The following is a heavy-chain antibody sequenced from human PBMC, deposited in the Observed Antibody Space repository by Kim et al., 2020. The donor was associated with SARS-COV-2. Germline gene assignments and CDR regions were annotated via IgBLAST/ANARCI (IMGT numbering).Heavy chain of an antibody. J-gene: IGHJ5*02. CDR3: ARGGAGALGFCHGDLCVVESWFDP. CDR2: INWNSRTL. D-gene: IGHD2-21*01. V-gene: IGHV3-9*01. Sequence: GGSLRLSCVTSGFTYDDYAMHWLRQGPGRGLEWVAGINWNSRTLGYADSVKGRFTISRDNGKNSLYLQMNSLRPEDTALYHCARGGAGALGFCHGDLCVVESWFDPWGQGTLVIVSS. CDR1: GFTYDDYA.